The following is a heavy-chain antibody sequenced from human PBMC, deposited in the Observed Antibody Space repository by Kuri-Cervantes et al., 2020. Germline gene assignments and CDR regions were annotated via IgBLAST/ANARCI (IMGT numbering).Heavy chain of an antibody. V-gene: IGHV1-2*02. D-gene: IGHD4-17*01. J-gene: IGHJ4*02. CDR1: GYTFTGHY. Sequence: ASVKVSCKASGYTFTGHYIHWVRLAPGQGLEWMGWINPNSGGTNYAQNFLGRVTMTRDTSIDTAYMELSRLTSDDTAVYYCARDQAEVGDYGYWGQGTLVTVSS. CDR3: ARDQAEVGDYGY. CDR2: INPNSGGT.